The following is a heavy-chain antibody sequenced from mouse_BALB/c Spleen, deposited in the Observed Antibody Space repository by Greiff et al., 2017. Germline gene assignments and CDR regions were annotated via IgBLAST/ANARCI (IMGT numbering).Heavy chain of an antibody. V-gene: IGHV5-6*02. CDR1: GFTFSSYG. CDR3: ARRYDEGFAY. Sequence: EVKLVESGGDLVKPGGSLKLSCAASGFTFSSYGMSWVRQTPDKRLEWVATISSGGSYTYYPDSVKGRFTISRDNAKNTLYLQMSSLKSEDTAMYYCARRYDEGFAYWGQGTLVTVSA. D-gene: IGHD2-12*01. CDR2: ISSGGSYT. J-gene: IGHJ3*01.